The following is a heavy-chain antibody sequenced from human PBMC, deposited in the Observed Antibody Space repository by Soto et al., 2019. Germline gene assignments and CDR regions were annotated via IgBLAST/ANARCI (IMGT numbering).Heavy chain of an antibody. CDR2: IYHSGST. Sequence: LSLTCAVSGGSISSGGYSWSWIRQPPGKGLEWIGYIYHSGSTYYNPSLKSRVTISVDRSKNQFSLKLSSVTAADTAVYYCARAKGVVPAALSYWGQGTLVTVSS. CDR1: GGSISSGGYS. CDR3: ARAKGVVPAALSY. D-gene: IGHD2-2*01. V-gene: IGHV4-30-2*01. J-gene: IGHJ4*02.